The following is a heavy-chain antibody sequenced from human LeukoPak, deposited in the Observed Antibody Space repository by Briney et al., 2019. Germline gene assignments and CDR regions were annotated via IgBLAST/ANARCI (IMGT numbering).Heavy chain of an antibody. CDR1: GFTCYTYA. J-gene: IGHJ4*02. CDR3: AKEGWYFRRTTWPSDC. D-gene: IGHD2-2*01. CDR2: ISRDSGSI. V-gene: IGHV3-9*01. Sequence: GGSLRRSCAAAGFTCYTYAMHRDRHAPGLGREGVSGISRDSGSIAYADSVKDRFTTAKANARGSLYLQRNSLRAKDTALYDCAKEGWYFRRTTWPSDCWGQATLVTVSS.